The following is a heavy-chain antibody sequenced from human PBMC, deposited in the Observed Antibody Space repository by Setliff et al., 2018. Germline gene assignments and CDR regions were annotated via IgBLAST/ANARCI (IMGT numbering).Heavy chain of an antibody. Sequence: SETLSLTCTVSGGSMSSGPNYWSWIRQPAGRGLEWVGRVYSSVYSSGITSYNPSLKSRVTISMDTSKNQFALGLTSVTAADTAVYYCARESAGDESVRHLYYTDVWGRGTTVTVSS. D-gene: IGHD1-1*01. J-gene: IGHJ6*03. CDR2: VYSSVYSSGIT. CDR3: ARESAGDESVRHLYYTDV. CDR1: GGSMSSGPNY. V-gene: IGHV4-61*02.